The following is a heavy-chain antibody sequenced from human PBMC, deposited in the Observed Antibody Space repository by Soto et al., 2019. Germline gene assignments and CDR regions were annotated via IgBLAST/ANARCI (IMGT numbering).Heavy chain of an antibody. J-gene: IGHJ3*02. V-gene: IGHV1-8*01. D-gene: IGHD3-10*01. CDR1: GYTFTCYD. Sequence: ASVKVSCKASGYTFTCYDINWARQATGQGLEWMGWMNPNSGNTGYAQKFQGRVTMTRNTSISTAYMELSSLRSEDTAVYYCARATMVRGVITAFNIWGQGTMVTVSS. CDR3: ARATMVRGVITAFNI. CDR2: MNPNSGNT.